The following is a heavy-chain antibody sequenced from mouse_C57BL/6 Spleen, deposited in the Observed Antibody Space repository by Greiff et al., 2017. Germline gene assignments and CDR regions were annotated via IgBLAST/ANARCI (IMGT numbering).Heavy chain of an antibody. CDR2: ISSGSGTI. CDR3: ALVGRGAY. Sequence: EVKLMESGGGLVKPGGSLKLSCAASGFTFSDYGMHWVRQAPEKGLEWVAYISSGSGTIYYADTVKGRFTIPIDNAKNTLFLQMTSLRSEDTAMYYCALVGRGAYRRQGPLVTVSA. J-gene: IGHJ3*01. V-gene: IGHV5-17*01. CDR1: GFTFSDYG. D-gene: IGHD4-1*01.